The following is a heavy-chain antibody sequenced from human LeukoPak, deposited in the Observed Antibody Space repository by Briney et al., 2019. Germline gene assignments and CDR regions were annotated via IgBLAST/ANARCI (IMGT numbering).Heavy chain of an antibody. D-gene: IGHD4-23*01. V-gene: IGHV1-46*01. Sequence: ASVKVSCKASGYTFTSYYMHWVRQAPGQGLEWMGIINPSGGSTSYAQKFQGRVTMTRDTSTSTVYMELSSLRSEDTAVYYCARVREYYGGNSGHFDYWGQGTLVTVSS. CDR3: ARVREYYGGNSGHFDY. CDR1: GYTFTSYY. J-gene: IGHJ4*02. CDR2: INPSGGST.